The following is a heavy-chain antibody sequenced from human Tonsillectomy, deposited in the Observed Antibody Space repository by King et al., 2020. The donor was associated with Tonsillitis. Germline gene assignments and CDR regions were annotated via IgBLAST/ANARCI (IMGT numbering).Heavy chain of an antibody. V-gene: IGHV3-74*01. D-gene: IGHD2-8*02. CDR3: ASDWSYGMDV. J-gene: IGHJ6*02. CDR2: INSDGSGT. Sequence: VQLVESGGGLVQPGGSLRLSCAASGFTFNTRWMHWVRQGPGKGLLWVSHINSDGSGTSYVDSVRGRFTIPRDNAKNTVYLQMESLRAEDTAVYYCASDWSYGMDVWGQGTTVTVSS. CDR1: GFTFNTRW.